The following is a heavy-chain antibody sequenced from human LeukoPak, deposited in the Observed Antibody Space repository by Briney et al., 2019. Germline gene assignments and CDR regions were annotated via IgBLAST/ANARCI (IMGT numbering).Heavy chain of an antibody. CDR3: ASTDSSGLGWFDP. CDR1: GGTFSSCA. V-gene: IGHV1-69*04. Sequence: WASVKVSCKASGGTFSSCAISWVRQAPGQGLEWMGRIIPILGIANYAQKFQGRVTITADKSTSTAYMELSSLRSEDTAVCYCASTDSSGLGWFDPWGQGTLVTVSS. D-gene: IGHD6-19*01. CDR2: IIPILGIA. J-gene: IGHJ5*02.